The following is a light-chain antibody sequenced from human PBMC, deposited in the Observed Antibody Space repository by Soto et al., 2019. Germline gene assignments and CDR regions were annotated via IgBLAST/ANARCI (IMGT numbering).Light chain of an antibody. V-gene: IGLV2-14*03. Sequence: QSVLTQPASVSGSPGQSITISCTGTSSDVGSCNCVSWCQQHPGKAPTLLIYEVSNWPSGVSDRFSGSKSGNTASLTISGLQAEDEADYYCSSYTSSNTWVFGGGTKLTVL. CDR2: EVS. J-gene: IGLJ3*02. CDR1: SSDVGSCNC. CDR3: SSYTSSNTWV.